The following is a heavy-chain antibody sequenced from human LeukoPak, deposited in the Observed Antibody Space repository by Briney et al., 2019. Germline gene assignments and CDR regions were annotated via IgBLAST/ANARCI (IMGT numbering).Heavy chain of an antibody. J-gene: IGHJ4*02. CDR1: GFTFTGYT. D-gene: IGHD2-15*01. CDR2: ISSSTTDI. Sequence: PGGSLRLSCAASGFTFTGYTINWVRQAPGKGLEWVSCISSSTTDIYYADSVKGRFTISRDNAKNTLYLQMNSLRAEDTAVYYCARDLVAFDYWGQGTLVTVSS. CDR3: ARDLVAFDY. V-gene: IGHV3-21*01.